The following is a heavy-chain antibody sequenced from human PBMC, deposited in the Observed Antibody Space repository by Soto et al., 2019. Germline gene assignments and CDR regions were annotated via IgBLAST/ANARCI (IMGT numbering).Heavy chain of an antibody. V-gene: IGHV4-31*03. D-gene: IGHD5-12*01. CDR2: IYYSGST. CDR3: ARVPRDGYNYLGGY. Sequence: SETLSLTCTVSGGTIRSGGYYWSRISQHPGKGLEWIGYIYYSGSTSYNPSLKSRVTISVDTSKNQFSLKLSSVTAADAAVYYCARVPRDGYNYLGGYWGQGTLVTVSS. J-gene: IGHJ4*02. CDR1: GGTIRSGGYY.